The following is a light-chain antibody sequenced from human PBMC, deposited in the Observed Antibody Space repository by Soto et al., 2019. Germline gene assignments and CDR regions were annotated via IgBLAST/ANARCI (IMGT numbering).Light chain of an antibody. V-gene: IGKV1-5*03. CDR3: QQYNNYWT. CDR1: QSISNW. Sequence: DIQMTQSPSTLSASVGDRVTITCRASQSISNWLAWYQQKQGKAPKLLIYKASSLQSGVPSRFSGSGSGTEFTLTISSLQPDDFATYYCQQYNNYWTFGQGTKVEIK. CDR2: KAS. J-gene: IGKJ1*01.